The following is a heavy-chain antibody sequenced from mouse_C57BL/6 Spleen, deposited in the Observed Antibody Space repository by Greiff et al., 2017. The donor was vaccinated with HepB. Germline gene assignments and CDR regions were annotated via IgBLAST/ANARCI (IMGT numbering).Heavy chain of an antibody. V-gene: IGHV5-6*01. CDR3: ARENPYDYDRGAWFAY. J-gene: IGHJ3*01. Sequence: EVKLVESGGDLVKPGGSLKLSCAASGFTFSSYGMSWVRQTPDKRLEWVATIISGGSYTYYPDSVKGRFTISRDNAKNTLYLQMSSLKSEDTAMYYCARENPYDYDRGAWFAYWGQGTLVTVSA. D-gene: IGHD2-4*01. CDR2: IISGGSYT. CDR1: GFTFSSYG.